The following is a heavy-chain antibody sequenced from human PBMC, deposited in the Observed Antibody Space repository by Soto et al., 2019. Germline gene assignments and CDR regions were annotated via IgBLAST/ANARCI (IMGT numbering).Heavy chain of an antibody. CDR3: ARDPWAADY. V-gene: IGHV3-66*01. CDR2: IYSGGST. CDR1: GFTVSTKY. J-gene: IGHJ4*02. D-gene: IGHD3-16*01. Sequence: EVQLVESGEGLVQPGGSLRLSCAASGFTVSTKYMSWVRQAPGKGLEWVSVIYSGGSTFYADSVRGRFTISRDNSKNTVNLQMNSLRAEDTAVYYCARDPWAADYWAQGTLVTVSS.